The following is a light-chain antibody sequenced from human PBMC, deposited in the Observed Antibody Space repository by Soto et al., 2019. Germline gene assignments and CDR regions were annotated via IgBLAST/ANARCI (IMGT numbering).Light chain of an antibody. J-gene: IGKJ5*01. CDR3: QQTYTTPEIT. Sequence: DSQSTRSTASLSASLGYRFTITFRSSQSISIYLNWYQLKPGKAPNLLMYGASYLKSGVPTRFSGSGSGTDFTLTISSLQPEDFAIYYCQQTYTTPEITFGQRTRPEIK. CDR2: GAS. V-gene: IGKV1-39*01. CDR1: QSISIY.